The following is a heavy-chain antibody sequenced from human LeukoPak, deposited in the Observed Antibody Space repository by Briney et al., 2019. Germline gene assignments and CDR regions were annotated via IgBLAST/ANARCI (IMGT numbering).Heavy chain of an antibody. CDR2: LSSSGDSP. J-gene: IGHJ4*02. CDR3: AKARSGDNESACFFDI. Sequence: PGGSLRVSCAPPGFTFITDAMSWVRQAPGKGLEWVAVLSSSGDSPYYADSVKGRVTISRDNSRNTLYLQMSSLRAEDTAVYYCAKARSGDNESACFFDIWGQGTLVTVSS. V-gene: IGHV3-23*01. CDR1: GFTFITDA. D-gene: IGHD2-15*01.